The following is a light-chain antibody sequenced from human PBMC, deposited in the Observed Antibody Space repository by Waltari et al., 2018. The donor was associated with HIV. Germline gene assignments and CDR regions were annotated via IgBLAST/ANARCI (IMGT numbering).Light chain of an antibody. V-gene: IGLV6-57*03. CDR1: SGSIASNY. CDR3: QSYDVTTVV. Sequence: NLMLTQPRSVSGSPGNTVTISCTRSSGSIASNYVQWFHQRPGSAPTTVIFEDDHRPSGVPDRFSGSIDSSSNSASLTISGLQTEDEGDYYCQSYDVTTVVFGGGTRLTVL. J-gene: IGLJ2*01. CDR2: EDD.